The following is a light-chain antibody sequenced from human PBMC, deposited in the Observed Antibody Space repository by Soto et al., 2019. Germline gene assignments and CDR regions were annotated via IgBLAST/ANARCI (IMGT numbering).Light chain of an antibody. V-gene: IGKV1-5*01. CDR1: QSIGEY. CDR2: DAS. J-gene: IGKJ3*01. Sequence: DVQMTQSPSTLSASVGDRVTITCRASQSIGEYLAWHQQKPGKAPKVLMYDASILESGVPSRFSGRGSGRQFTLTISSLQPDDFATYYCQQYSSDVFSFGPGTTVDVK. CDR3: QQYSSDVFS.